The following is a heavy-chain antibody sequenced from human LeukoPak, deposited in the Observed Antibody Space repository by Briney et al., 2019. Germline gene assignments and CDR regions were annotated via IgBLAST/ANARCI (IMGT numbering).Heavy chain of an antibody. J-gene: IGHJ5*02. CDR2: IYSSGTT. Sequence: SETLSLTCSVSGDSISSYCWSWIRQRPGKGLEWIGYIYSSGTTKYNASLKSRVTISINTSWNEFYLMVCSVTAADSAMYYCARHPRSCSGSGTCYSWFDASGQGTRVTVSS. D-gene: IGHD2-15*01. V-gene: IGHV4-59*08. CDR3: ARHPRSCSGSGTCYSWFDA. CDR1: GDSISSYC.